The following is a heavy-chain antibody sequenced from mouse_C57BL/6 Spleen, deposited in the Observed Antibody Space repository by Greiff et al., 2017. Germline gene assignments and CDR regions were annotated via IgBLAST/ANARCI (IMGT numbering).Heavy chain of an antibody. J-gene: IGHJ4*01. CDR3: ARHNEYGLYSMDY. Sequence: EVQRVESGGGLVQPGGSLKLSCAASGFTFSDYYMYWVRQTPEKRLEWVAYISNGGGSNYYPDTVKGRFTISRDNAKNTLYLQMSRLKSEDTAMYYCARHNEYGLYSMDYWGQGTSVTVSS. V-gene: IGHV5-12*01. D-gene: IGHD1-2*01. CDR1: GFTFSDYY. CDR2: ISNGGGSN.